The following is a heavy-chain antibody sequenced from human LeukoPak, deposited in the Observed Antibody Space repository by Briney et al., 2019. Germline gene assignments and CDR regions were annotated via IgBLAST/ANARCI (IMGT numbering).Heavy chain of an antibody. CDR1: GGSFSGYY. CDR3: ARGPIANHYLTTVTTLSY. CDR2: INHSGST. Sequence: SETLSLTCAVYGGSFSGYYWSWIRQPPGKGLEWIGEINHSGSTNYNPSLKSRVTISVDTSKNQFSLKLSSVTAAETAVYYCARGPIANHYLTTVTTLSYWGQGTLVTVSS. V-gene: IGHV4-34*01. D-gene: IGHD4-11*01. J-gene: IGHJ4*02.